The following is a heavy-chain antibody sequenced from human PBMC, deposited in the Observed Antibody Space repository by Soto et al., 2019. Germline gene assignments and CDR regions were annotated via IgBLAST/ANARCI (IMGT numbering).Heavy chain of an antibody. J-gene: IGHJ6*03. D-gene: IGHD2-8*01. CDR3: ARVPFRGRCTNGVCYSGDLYYYYYYMDV. CDR2: INPNSGGT. Sequence: ASVKVSCKASGYTFTGYYMHWVRQAPGQGLEWMGWINPNSGGTNYAQKFQGWVTMTRDTSISTAYMELSSLRSEDTAVYYCARVPFRGRCTNGVCYSGDLYYYYYYMDVWGKGTTVTVSS. CDR1: GYTFTGYY. V-gene: IGHV1-2*04.